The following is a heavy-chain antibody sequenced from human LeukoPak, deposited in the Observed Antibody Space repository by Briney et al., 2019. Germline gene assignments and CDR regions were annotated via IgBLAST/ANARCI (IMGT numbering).Heavy chain of an antibody. Sequence: GGSLRLSCAASGFTFSSYGMHWVRQAPGKGLEWVAFIRYDGSNKYYADSVKGRFTISRDNSKNTLYLQMNSLRAEDTAVYYCAKDALGIVVVPAASIDHWGQGTLVTVSS. J-gene: IGHJ4*02. CDR2: IRYDGSNK. V-gene: IGHV3-30*02. CDR1: GFTFSSYG. D-gene: IGHD2-2*01. CDR3: AKDALGIVVVPAASIDH.